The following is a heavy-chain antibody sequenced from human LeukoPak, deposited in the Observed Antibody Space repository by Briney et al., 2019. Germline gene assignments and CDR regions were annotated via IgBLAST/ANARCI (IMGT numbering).Heavy chain of an antibody. D-gene: IGHD5-24*01. Sequence: GASVKVSCKASGYTFTGYYMHWVRQAPGQGLEWMGRINPNSGGTNYAQKFQGRVTMTRDTSISTAYMELSRLRSDDTAVYYCVRTHRRDGYNPGGYWGQGTLVTVSS. J-gene: IGHJ4*02. V-gene: IGHV1-2*06. CDR3: VRTHRRDGYNPGGY. CDR1: GYTFTGYY. CDR2: INPNSGGT.